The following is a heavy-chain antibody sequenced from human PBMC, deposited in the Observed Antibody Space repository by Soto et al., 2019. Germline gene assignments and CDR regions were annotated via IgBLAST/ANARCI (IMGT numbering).Heavy chain of an antibody. D-gene: IGHD1-7*01. CDR3: ATHLRVEIRWYTWNSHNWFDP. CDR1: RGAINSSSYY. Sequence: SETRSLTCSVSRGAINSSSYYWGWIRQPQGRGLERIGSIYYSGSTYYNPALNSRVTISVDTSKTQSSLKLSSVTAADTAVYYCATHLRVEIRWYTWNSHNWFDPWGQGTLVTVSS. J-gene: IGHJ5*02. CDR2: IYYSGST. V-gene: IGHV4-39*01.